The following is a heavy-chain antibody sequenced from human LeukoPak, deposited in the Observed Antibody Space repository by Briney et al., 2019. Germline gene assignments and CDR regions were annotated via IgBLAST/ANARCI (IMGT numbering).Heavy chain of an antibody. D-gene: IGHD5-18*01. CDR1: GFTFSSCS. CDR3: AKDPYSYGPSYFDY. Sequence: GGSLRLSCAASGFTFSSCSMNWVRQAPGKGLEWVSSISSSSSYIYYADSVKGRFTISRDNAKNSLYLQMNSLRAEDTAVYYCAKDPYSYGPSYFDYWGQGTLVTVSS. CDR2: ISSSSSYI. J-gene: IGHJ4*02. V-gene: IGHV3-21*01.